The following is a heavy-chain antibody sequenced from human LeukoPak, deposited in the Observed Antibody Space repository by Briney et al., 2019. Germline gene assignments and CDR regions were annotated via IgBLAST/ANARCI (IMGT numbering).Heavy chain of an antibody. D-gene: IGHD3-10*01. V-gene: IGHV4-4*07. CDR3: ARTYYYGSGSFD. Sequence: SETLSLTCTVSGGSISSYYWSWIRQPAGKGLEWIGRIYTSGSTNHNPSLKSRVTISVDTSKNQFSLKLSSVTAADTAVYYCARTYYYGSGSFDWGQGTLVTVSS. CDR2: IYTSGST. CDR1: GGSISSYY. J-gene: IGHJ4*02.